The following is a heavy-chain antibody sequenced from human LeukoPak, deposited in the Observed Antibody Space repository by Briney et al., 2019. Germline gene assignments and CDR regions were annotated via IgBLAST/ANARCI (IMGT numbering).Heavy chain of an antibody. Sequence: GGSLRLSCAASGFTFSSYAMSWVRQAPGKGLEWVSYISSSSSTIYYADSVKGRFTISRDSAKNSLYLQMNSLRAEDTAVYYCARVSTVTPRFWGQGTLVTVSS. CDR1: GFTFSSYA. V-gene: IGHV3-48*01. D-gene: IGHD4-17*01. CDR3: ARVSTVTPRF. CDR2: ISSSSSTI. J-gene: IGHJ4*02.